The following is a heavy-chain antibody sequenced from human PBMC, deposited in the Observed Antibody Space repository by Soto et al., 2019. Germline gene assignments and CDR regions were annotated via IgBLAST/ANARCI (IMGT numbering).Heavy chain of an antibody. D-gene: IGHD4-4*01. CDR3: ARSISNPISYCYYYGMDV. CDR2: IYPGDSDT. J-gene: IGHJ6*02. CDR1: GYSFTSYW. Sequence: GESLKISCKGAGYSFTSYWIGWVRQMPGKGLEWMGIIYPGDSDTRYSPSFQGQVTISADKSISTAYLQWSSLKASDTAMYYCARSISNPISYCYYYGMDVWGQGTTVTVSS. V-gene: IGHV5-51*01.